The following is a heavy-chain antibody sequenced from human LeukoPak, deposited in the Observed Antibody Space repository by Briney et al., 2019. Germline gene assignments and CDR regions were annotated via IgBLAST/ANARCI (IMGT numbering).Heavy chain of an antibody. Sequence: GGSLTRSCAASGFTFIIYSMNWVRQAPGNGLESVSSIDSSSRNINYADSVRGRFTISRDNAKNALYLQMNSLNVEDTAVDYCARDLAYYYDSSYDWGQGTLVTVSS. J-gene: IGHJ4*02. CDR3: ARDLAYYYDSSYD. V-gene: IGHV3-21*01. CDR1: GFTFIIYS. D-gene: IGHD3-22*01. CDR2: IDSSSRNI.